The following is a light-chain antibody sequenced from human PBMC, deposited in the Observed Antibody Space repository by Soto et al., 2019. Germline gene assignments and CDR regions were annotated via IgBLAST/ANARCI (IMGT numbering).Light chain of an antibody. J-gene: IGLJ3*02. Sequence: SYELTQPPSVSVAPGQTARITCGESNIGSKSVHWYQQKPGQAPVLVVSHDSDRPSGIPERFSGSNSGNTATLTISRVDAGDEADYFCQVLDSYSDHVVFGGGTKLTVL. V-gene: IGLV3-21*02. CDR3: QVLDSYSDHVV. CDR2: HDS. CDR1: NIGSKS.